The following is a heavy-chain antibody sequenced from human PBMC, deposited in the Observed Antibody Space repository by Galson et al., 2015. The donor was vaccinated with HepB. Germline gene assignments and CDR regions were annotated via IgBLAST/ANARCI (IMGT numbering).Heavy chain of an antibody. CDR1: GDSVSSNSAA. J-gene: IGHJ4*02. V-gene: IGHV6-1*01. CDR2: TYYRSKWYN. Sequence: CAISGDSVSSNSAAWNWIRQSPSRGLEWLGRTYYRSKWYNDYAASVKSRITIDPDTSKNQFSLQLNSVTPEDTAVYYCASTNSHSVGYSYGQFDYWGQGTLVTVSS. D-gene: IGHD5-18*01. CDR3: ASTNSHSVGYSYGQFDY.